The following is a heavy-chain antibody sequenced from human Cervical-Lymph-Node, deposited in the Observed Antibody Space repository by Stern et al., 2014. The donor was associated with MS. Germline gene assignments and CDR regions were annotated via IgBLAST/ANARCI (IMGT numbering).Heavy chain of an antibody. V-gene: IGHV1-69*01. CDR2: IIPIIGTA. CDR1: GGTFSTYA. CDR3: ARDQRHLNSGSFAFDI. Sequence: VQLVESGAEVKKPGSSVKVSCKASGGTFSTYAIHWVRQAPGQGLEWMGGIIPIIGTANYARNFQGKVNIIADEPQKKVYMGVSSLRSEDTAVYYCARDQRHLNSGSFAFDIWGQGTMVLVSS. D-gene: IGHD3-10*01. J-gene: IGHJ3*02.